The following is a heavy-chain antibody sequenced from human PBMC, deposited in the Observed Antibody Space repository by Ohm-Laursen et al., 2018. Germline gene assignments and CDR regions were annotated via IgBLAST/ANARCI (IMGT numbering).Heavy chain of an antibody. CDR2: INHRGST. CDR3: AAWHGYFDI. J-gene: IGHJ2*01. V-gene: IGHV4-34*01. Sequence: TLSLTWAVYGGSFSAYYWSWIRQPPGKGLEWIGEINHRGSTDYNPSLKSRVTISVDTSKKQFSLKLSSVTAADTAMYYCAAWHGYFDIWGRGTLVTVSS. CDR1: GGSFSAYY.